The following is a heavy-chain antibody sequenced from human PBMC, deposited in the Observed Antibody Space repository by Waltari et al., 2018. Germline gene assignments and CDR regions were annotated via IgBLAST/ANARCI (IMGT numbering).Heavy chain of an antibody. CDR2: ISGSGGST. CDR3: AKKSSVVAATRYWYFDL. Sequence: EVQLLESGGGLVQPGGSLRLSCAASGFTFSSYAMSWVRQAPGKGLEWVSAISGSGGSTYYADSVKGRFTISRDNSKNTLYLQMNSLRAEDTAVYYCAKKSSVVAATRYWYFDLWGRGILVTVSS. D-gene: IGHD2-15*01. V-gene: IGHV3-23*01. J-gene: IGHJ2*01. CDR1: GFTFSSYA.